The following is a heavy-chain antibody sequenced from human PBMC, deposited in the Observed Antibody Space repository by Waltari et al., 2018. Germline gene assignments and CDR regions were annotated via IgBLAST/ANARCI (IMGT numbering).Heavy chain of an antibody. CDR3: AGTTVTTPFDY. J-gene: IGHJ4*02. CDR2: INPNSGGT. CDR1: GYTFTGYY. D-gene: IGHD4-17*01. V-gene: IGHV1-2*06. Sequence: KASGYTFTGYYMHWVRQAPGQGLEWMGRINPNSGGTNYAQKFQGRVTMTRDTSISTAYMELSRLRSDDTAVYYCAGTTVTTPFDYWGQGTLVTVSS.